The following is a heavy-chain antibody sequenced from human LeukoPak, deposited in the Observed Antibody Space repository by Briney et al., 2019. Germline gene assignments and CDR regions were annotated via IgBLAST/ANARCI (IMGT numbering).Heavy chain of an antibody. CDR3: AKEGYYGSGLGY. V-gene: IGHV3-9*01. Sequence: PGGFLRLSCAASGFTFDDYAMHWVRQAPGKGLEWVSGISWNSGSIGYADSVKGRFTISRDNAKNSLYLQMNSLRAEDTALYYCAKEGYYGSGLGYWGQGTLVTVSS. J-gene: IGHJ4*02. CDR1: GFTFDDYA. D-gene: IGHD3-10*01. CDR2: ISWNSGSI.